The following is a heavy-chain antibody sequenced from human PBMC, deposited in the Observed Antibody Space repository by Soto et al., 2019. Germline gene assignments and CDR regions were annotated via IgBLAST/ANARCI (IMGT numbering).Heavy chain of an antibody. V-gene: IGHV4-59*01. CDR1: GGSISSYY. Sequence: SETLSLTCTVSGGSISSYYWSWIRQPPGKGLEWIGYIYYSGSTNYHPSLKSRVTISVDTSKNQFSLKLSSVTAADTAVYYCARDRPYYYGSGLWDYYYYMDVWGKGTTVTVSS. CDR2: IYYSGST. CDR3: ARDRPYYYGSGLWDYYYYMDV. D-gene: IGHD3-10*01. J-gene: IGHJ6*03.